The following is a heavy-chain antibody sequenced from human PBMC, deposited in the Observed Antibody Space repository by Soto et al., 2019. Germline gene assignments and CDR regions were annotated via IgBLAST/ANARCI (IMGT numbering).Heavy chain of an antibody. CDR1: GGSFSGYY. Sequence: ETLSLTCAVYGGSFSGYYWSWIRQAPGKGLEWVSAISGSGGSTYYADSVKGRFTISRDNSKNTLYLQMNSLRAEDTAVYYCAKDREWLLNSFIDYFDYWGQGTLVTVSS. CDR3: AKDREWLLNSFIDYFDY. CDR2: ISGSGGST. J-gene: IGHJ4*02. D-gene: IGHD3-3*01. V-gene: IGHV3-23*01.